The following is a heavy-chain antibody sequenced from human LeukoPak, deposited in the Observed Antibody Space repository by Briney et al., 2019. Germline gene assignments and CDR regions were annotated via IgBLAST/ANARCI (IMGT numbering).Heavy chain of an antibody. J-gene: IGHJ4*02. CDR1: GYTFTGYY. CDR2: INPNSGGT. Sequence: GASVKVSCKASGYTFTGYYMHWVRQAPGQGLEWMGWINPNSGGTNYAQKFQGRVTMTRDTSISTAYMELSRLESDDTAVYYCARSAYCGGDCFQPYWGQGTLVTVSS. V-gene: IGHV1-2*02. D-gene: IGHD2-21*02. CDR3: ARSAYCGGDCFQPY.